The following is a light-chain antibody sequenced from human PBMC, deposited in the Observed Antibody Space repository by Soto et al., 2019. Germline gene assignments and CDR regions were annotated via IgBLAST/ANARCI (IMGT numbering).Light chain of an antibody. J-gene: IGKJ1*01. V-gene: IGKV3-15*01. CDR2: GAS. CDR3: QQSKNLFPWT. Sequence: EIVMTQSPATLSVSPGERVTLSCRASQSVRSSLAWYQQKPGQAPRLLIYGASTRATGIPARFSGSGSGTEFTLTISSLQSEFFSVFHRQQSKNLFPWTFVPGTQLDIK. CDR1: QSVRSS.